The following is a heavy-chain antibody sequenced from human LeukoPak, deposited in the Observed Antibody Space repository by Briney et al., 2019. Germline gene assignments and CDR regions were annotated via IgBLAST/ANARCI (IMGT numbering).Heavy chain of an antibody. J-gene: IGHJ6*02. V-gene: IGHV3-21*01. CDR2: ISSSSSYI. CDR1: GFTFSSYS. Sequence: GGSPRLSCAASGFTFSSYSMNWVRQAPGKGLEWVSSISSSSSYIYYADSVKGRFTISRDNAKNSLYLQMNSLRAEDTAVYYCARDPALRFLEWLRSSYYYGMDVWGQGTTVTVSS. D-gene: IGHD3-3*01. CDR3: ARDPALRFLEWLRSSYYYGMDV.